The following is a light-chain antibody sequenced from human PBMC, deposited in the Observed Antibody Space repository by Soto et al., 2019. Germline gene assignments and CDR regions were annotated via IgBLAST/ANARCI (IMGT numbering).Light chain of an antibody. J-gene: IGLJ7*01. Sequence: QAVVTQSPSASASLGASVKLTCTMSSGYSTYAIAWHQQQSVKGPRFLMKIDYDGTHSKGDGFFDRFSGSSSGAERHLTISCLQSDDEADYYCQSLGTGIQVFGGGTQLTVL. CDR3: QSLGTGIQV. V-gene: IGLV4-69*01. CDR2: IDYDGTH. CDR1: SGYSTYA.